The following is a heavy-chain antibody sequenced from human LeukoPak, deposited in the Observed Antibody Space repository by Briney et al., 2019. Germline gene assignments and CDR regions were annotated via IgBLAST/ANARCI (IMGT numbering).Heavy chain of an antibody. Sequence: GGSLRLSCAASGFTFSNYWVHWVRQAPGKGLVWVSRINRDGSTTKYADSVKGRFTVSRDNAKNTLNLQMNSLRAEDTAVYYCARDKRSGESSEIDYWGQGTLVTVSS. CDR2: INRDGSTT. CDR3: ARDKRSGESSEIDY. V-gene: IGHV3-74*03. J-gene: IGHJ4*02. D-gene: IGHD3-10*01. CDR1: GFTFSNYW.